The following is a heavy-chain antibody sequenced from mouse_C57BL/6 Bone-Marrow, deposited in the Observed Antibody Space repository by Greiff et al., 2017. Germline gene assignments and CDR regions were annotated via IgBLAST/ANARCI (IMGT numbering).Heavy chain of an antibody. CDR2: IDPEIGDT. Sequence: EVQLQQSGAELVRPGASVTLSCTASGFNIKDDYIHWVKQRPEQGLEWIGWIDPEIGDTEYASQFQGKATITSDTSSNTAYLQLSSLTSEDTAVYYCSSFDGNYFDFWGQGTPLTVAS. CDR1: GFNIKDDY. CDR3: SSFDGNYFDF. J-gene: IGHJ2*01. V-gene: IGHV14-4*01. D-gene: IGHD2-3*01.